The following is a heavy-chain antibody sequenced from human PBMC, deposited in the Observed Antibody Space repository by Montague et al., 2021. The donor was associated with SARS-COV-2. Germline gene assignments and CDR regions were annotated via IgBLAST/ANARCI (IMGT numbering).Heavy chain of an antibody. CDR2: IYYSGST. V-gene: IGHV4-59*13. CDR1: GGSISSYY. J-gene: IGHJ4*02. Sequence: SETLSLTCTVSGGSISSYYWSWIRQPPGKGLEWIGYIYYSGSTNYNPSLESLVTISVDTSKNQFSLKLSPVTAADTAVYYCARGDVEMATIKSGGPFYHFDYWGQGTLVAVSS. D-gene: IGHD5-24*01. CDR3: ARGDVEMATIKSGGPFYHFDY.